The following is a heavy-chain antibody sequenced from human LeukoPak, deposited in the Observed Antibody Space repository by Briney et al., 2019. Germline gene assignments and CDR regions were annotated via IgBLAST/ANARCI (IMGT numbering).Heavy chain of an antibody. V-gene: IGHV3-23*01. CDR1: GFTFSSYA. CDR3: AKRFTVVVTQDDYVDY. J-gene: IGHJ4*02. CDR2: ISGSGGST. D-gene: IGHD3-22*01. Sequence: GGSLRLSCAASGFTFSSYAMSWVRQAPGKGLEWVSVISGSGGSTYYADSVKGRFTISRDNSKNTLYLQMNSLRAEDTAVYYCAKRFTVVVTQDDYVDYWGQGTLVTVSS.